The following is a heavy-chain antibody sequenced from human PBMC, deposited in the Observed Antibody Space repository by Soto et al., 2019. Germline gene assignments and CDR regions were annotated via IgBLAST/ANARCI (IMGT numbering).Heavy chain of an antibody. CDR1: GGSISSGGYY. Sequence: SETLSLTCTVSGGSISSGGYYWSWIRQHPGKGLEWIGYIYYSGSTNYNPSLKSRVTISVDTSKNQFSLKLSSVTAADTAAYYCARMPAVADVLDYWGQGTLVTVSS. CDR2: IYYSGST. CDR3: ARMPAVADVLDY. J-gene: IGHJ4*02. D-gene: IGHD6-19*01. V-gene: IGHV4-61*08.